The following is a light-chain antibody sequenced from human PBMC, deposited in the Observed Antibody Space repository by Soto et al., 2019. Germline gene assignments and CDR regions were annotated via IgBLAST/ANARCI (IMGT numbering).Light chain of an antibody. CDR2: DVS. Sequence: QSALTQPASVSGSPGQSITISCTGTSSDVGGYNYVSWYQQHPGKAPKLMIYDVSNRPSGVSNRFSGSKSGNTASLTISGLQAEDEDDYYCSSYTSSSSLGHVVFGGGTQLTVL. CDR3: SSYTSSSSLGHVV. J-gene: IGLJ2*01. V-gene: IGLV2-14*01. CDR1: SSDVGGYNY.